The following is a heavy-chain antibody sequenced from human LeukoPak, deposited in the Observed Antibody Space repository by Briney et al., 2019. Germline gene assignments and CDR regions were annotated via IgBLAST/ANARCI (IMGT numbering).Heavy chain of an antibody. V-gene: IGHV5-51*01. J-gene: IGHJ5*02. Sequence: GEXXKISCKGSGYDFSTYWIGWVRQMPGKGVEWVGIIYPADSDTRYSPSFQGHVTISADYSISTAYLQWSSLKASDTAIYYCARTLQSYGHNYFDPWGQGTLVTVSS. CDR3: ARTLQSYGHNYFDP. CDR1: GYDFSTYW. CDR2: IYPADSDT. D-gene: IGHD3-16*01.